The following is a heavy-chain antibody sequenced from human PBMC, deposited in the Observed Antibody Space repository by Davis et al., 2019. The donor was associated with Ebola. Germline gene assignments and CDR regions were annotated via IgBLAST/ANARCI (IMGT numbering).Heavy chain of an antibody. CDR2: ISGSSGTI. CDR1: GFPFRDYY. Sequence: PGGSLRLSCAASGFPFRDYYMSWIRQAQGKGLEWLSYISGSSGTIEYADSVKGRFTISRDNAKNLLYLQMNSLRAEDTAVYYCARETSMVVDWGQGTLVTVSS. V-gene: IGHV3-11*01. J-gene: IGHJ4*02. D-gene: IGHD5-18*01. CDR3: ARETSMVVD.